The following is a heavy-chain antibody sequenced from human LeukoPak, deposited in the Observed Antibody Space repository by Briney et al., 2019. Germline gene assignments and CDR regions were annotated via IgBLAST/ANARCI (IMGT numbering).Heavy chain of an antibody. D-gene: IGHD5-24*01. CDR3: ARGPRYLWLYYGMDV. CDR1: GFPFRDHA. Sequence: PGGSLRLSCTASGFPFRDHAMTWVRQARGRGLEWVSCIRWQAYGCTEEYAASVQGRSTISRDDSYNIAYLKMNSLRTEDTAVYYCARGPRYLWLYYGMDVWGQGTTVIVSS. CDR2: IRWQAYGCTE. V-gene: IGHV3-49*04. J-gene: IGHJ6*02.